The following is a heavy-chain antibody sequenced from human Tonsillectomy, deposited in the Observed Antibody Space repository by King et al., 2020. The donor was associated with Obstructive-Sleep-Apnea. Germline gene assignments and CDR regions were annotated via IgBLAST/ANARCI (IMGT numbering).Heavy chain of an antibody. CDR2: ISYDGRRK. D-gene: IGHD2-21*02. CDR3: ARDGSRGVATSGYFDS. V-gene: IGHV3-30*04. Sequence: VQLVESGGGVVQPGRSLRLSCAASGFTFNNYPLNWVRQAPGKGLEWLAVISYDGRRKHYADSVKGRFTISRDNPKNTPYMHMNSLRIEDTAVYYCARDGSRGVATSGYFDSWGQGTLVTVSS. J-gene: IGHJ4*02. CDR1: GFTFNNYP.